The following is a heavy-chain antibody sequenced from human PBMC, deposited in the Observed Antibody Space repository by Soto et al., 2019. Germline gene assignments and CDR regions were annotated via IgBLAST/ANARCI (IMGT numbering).Heavy chain of an antibody. CDR3: ARRRYDSSGYYYFDY. J-gene: IGHJ4*02. CDR2: INSDGSST. Sequence: GGSLRLSCAASGFTFSSYWMHWVRQAPGKGLVWVSRINSDGSSTSYADSVKGRFTISRDNAKNTLYLQMNSLRAEDTAVYYCARRRYDSSGYYYFDYWGQGTLVTVSS. CDR1: GFTFSSYW. D-gene: IGHD3-22*01. V-gene: IGHV3-74*01.